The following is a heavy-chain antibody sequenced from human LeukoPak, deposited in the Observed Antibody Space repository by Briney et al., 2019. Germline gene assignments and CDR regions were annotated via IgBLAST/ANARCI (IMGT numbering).Heavy chain of an antibody. Sequence: QPGGSLRLSCAASGFTFSSYAMSWVRQAPGKGLEWVSTISGSVGSTYYADSVKGRFTISRDNSKNTLYLQMNSLSADDTAVYYCAKEDYGDYLPGYWGQGTLVTVSS. CDR3: AKEDYGDYLPGY. CDR2: ISGSVGST. CDR1: GFTFSSYA. V-gene: IGHV3-23*01. J-gene: IGHJ4*02. D-gene: IGHD4-17*01.